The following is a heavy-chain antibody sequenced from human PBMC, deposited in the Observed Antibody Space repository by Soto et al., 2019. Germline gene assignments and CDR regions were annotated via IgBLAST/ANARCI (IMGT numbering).Heavy chain of an antibody. CDR3: ARGHGRFAH. V-gene: IGHV4-34*01. J-gene: IGHJ4*02. Sequence: SETLSLTCDVSGGSFTGYYWSWIRQPPGKGPEWIGEINHSGFTNYNPSLTGRVTISLDTSKSQFSLKLSSLTAADTAFYFCARGHGRFAHWGQGTLVTVSS. CDR2: INHSGFT. CDR1: GGSFTGYY.